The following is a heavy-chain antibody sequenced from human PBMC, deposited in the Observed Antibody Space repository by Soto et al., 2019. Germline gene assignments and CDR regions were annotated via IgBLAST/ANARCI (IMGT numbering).Heavy chain of an antibody. CDR2: ISYDGSNK. Sequence: GGSLRLSCAASGFTFSSYAMHWVRQAPGKGLEWVAVISYDGSNKYYADSVKGRFTISRDNSKNTLYLQMNSLRAEDTAVYYCARDRGFAELCWFDPWGQGTLVTVSS. CDR1: GFTFSSYA. V-gene: IGHV3-30-3*01. CDR3: ARDRGFAELCWFDP. J-gene: IGHJ5*02. D-gene: IGHD1-7*01.